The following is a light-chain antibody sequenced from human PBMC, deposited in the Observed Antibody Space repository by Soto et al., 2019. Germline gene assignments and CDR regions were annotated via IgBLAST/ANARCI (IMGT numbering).Light chain of an antibody. V-gene: IGKV3-15*01. CDR3: QQYKVWPGWT. CDR1: QSIRSQ. Sequence: EIVMTQSPANRSVSAGESATLSCRASQSIRSQLAWYQLRPGQAPRVLISASSTRATGVPARFSGIGSGTEFTLTISSLQPQDFAVYYCQQYKVWPGWTFSQGTKVDIK. CDR2: ASS. J-gene: IGKJ1*01.